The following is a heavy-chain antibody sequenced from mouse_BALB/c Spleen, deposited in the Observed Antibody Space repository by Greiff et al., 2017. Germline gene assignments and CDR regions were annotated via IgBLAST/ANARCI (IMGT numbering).Heavy chain of an antibody. V-gene: IGHV1-4*01. CDR2: INPSSGYT. CDR3: ARRRNVEAMDY. J-gene: IGHJ4*01. CDR1: GYTFTSYT. Sequence: VKLVESGAELARPGASVKMSCKASGYTFTSYTMHWVKQRPGQGLEWIGYINPSSGYTNYNQKFKDKATLTADKSSSTAYMQLSSLTSEDSAVYDCARRRNVEAMDYWGQGTSVTVSS.